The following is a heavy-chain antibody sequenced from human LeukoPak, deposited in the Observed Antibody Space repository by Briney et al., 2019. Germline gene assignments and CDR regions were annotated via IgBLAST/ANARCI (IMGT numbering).Heavy chain of an antibody. CDR1: GFTFSSYG. D-gene: IGHD3-10*01. Sequence: GGSLRLSYAASGFTFSSYGMSWVRQARGKGLEWVSAISGSGGSTYYADSVRGRFTISRDNSKNTLYLQMNSLNAADTAVCYCASGPSFGELPALDYWGQGTLVTVSS. CDR2: ISGSGGST. J-gene: IGHJ4*02. V-gene: IGHV3-23*01. CDR3: ASGPSFGELPALDY.